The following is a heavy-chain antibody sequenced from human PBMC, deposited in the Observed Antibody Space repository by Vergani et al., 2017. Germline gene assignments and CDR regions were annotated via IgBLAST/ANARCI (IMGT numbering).Heavy chain of an antibody. J-gene: IGHJ6*03. CDR1: GFTFSSYS. CDR3: ARATSTIFGVVISYYMDV. CDR2: ISSSSSYI. Sequence: EVQLVESGGGLVKPGGSLRLSCAASGFTFSSYSMNWVRQAPGKGLEWVSSISSSSSYIYYADSVKGRFTISRDNAKNSLYLQMNSLRAEDTAVYYCARATSTIFGVVISYYMDVWGKGTTVTVSS. D-gene: IGHD3-3*01. V-gene: IGHV3-21*01.